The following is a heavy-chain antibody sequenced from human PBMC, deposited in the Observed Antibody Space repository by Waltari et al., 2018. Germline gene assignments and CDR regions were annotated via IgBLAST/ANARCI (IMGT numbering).Heavy chain of an antibody. D-gene: IGHD5-18*01. Sequence: QVQLQDSGPGLVKPSETLSLTCTVSGGSISSYYSSWIRHPPGKGLEWIRYIDYSGSTKYTPSLKSRVTISVDTSKNQFSLKLSSVTAADTAVYYCAREYRTQYYYYGMDVWGQGTTVTVSS. V-gene: IGHV4-59*01. CDR3: AREYRTQYYYYGMDV. J-gene: IGHJ6*02. CDR1: GGSISSYY. CDR2: IDYSGST.